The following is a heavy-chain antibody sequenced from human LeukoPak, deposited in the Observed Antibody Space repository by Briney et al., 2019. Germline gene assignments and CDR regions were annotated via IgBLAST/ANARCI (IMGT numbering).Heavy chain of an antibody. D-gene: IGHD2-2*01. CDR2: ISFSSTYI. CDR3: ARADCPSSTCYLRRSWFDP. CDR1: GFSLASYD. V-gene: IGHV3-21*06. J-gene: IGHJ5*02. Sequence: GGSLRLSCAASGFSLASYDMNWVRQAPGRGLEWVASISFSSTYIYYRASVKGRFTISRDNAKNSLYLEMNNLRDEDTAVYYCARADCPSSTCYLRRSWFDPWGQGTLVTVSS.